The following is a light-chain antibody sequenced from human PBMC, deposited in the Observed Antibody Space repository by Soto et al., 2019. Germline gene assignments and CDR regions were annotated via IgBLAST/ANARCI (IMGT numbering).Light chain of an antibody. CDR2: AAS. CDR3: QKYGSAPYT. V-gene: IGKV1-27*01. CDR1: QGISNY. Sequence: DIQMTQSPSSLSASIGDRGTITCRASQGISNYLAWYQQKPGKVPKLLIYAASTLQSGVPSRFSGSGSGTDFILTISSLQPEDVATYYCQKYGSAPYTFGQGTKLEIK. J-gene: IGKJ2*01.